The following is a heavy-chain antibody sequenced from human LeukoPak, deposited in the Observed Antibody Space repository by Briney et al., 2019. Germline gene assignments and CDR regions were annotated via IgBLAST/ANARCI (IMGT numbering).Heavy chain of an antibody. Sequence: HGASVKVSCKASGGTFSSYAISWVRQAPGQGLEWMGWISAYNGNTNYAQKLQGRVTMTTDTSTSTAYMELRSLRSDDTAAYYCARERLPWIQLWLPHDWGQGTLVTVSS. CDR2: ISAYNGNT. V-gene: IGHV1-18*01. CDR3: ARERLPWIQLWLPHD. D-gene: IGHD5-18*01. J-gene: IGHJ4*02. CDR1: GGTFSSYA.